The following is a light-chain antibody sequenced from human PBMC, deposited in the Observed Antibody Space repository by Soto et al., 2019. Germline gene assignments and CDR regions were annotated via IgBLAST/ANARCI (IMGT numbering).Light chain of an antibody. Sequence: DIQMTESPPSLTASVGDKVALSCRASQSISSYLNWYQQKPGKAPKLLIYAASSLQSGVPSRFSGSGSGTDFTLTISSLQPEDFATYYCQQSYSYPITFGQGTRLEI. CDR2: AAS. CDR1: QSISSY. CDR3: QQSYSYPIT. V-gene: IGKV1-39*01. J-gene: IGKJ5*01.